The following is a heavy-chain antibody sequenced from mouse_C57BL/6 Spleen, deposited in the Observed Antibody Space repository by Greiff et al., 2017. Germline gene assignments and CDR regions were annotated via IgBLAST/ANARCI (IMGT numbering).Heavy chain of an antibody. D-gene: IGHD2-10*02. CDR2: INPNNGGT. V-gene: IGHV1-18*01. CDR3: AYGNPYAMDY. CDR1: GYTFTDYN. Sequence: EVQLQQSGPELVKPGASVKIPCKASGYTFTDYNMDWVKQSHGKSLEWIGDINPNNGGTIYNQKFKGKATLTVDKSSSTAYMELRSLTSEDTAVYYCAYGNPYAMDYWGQGTSVTVSS. J-gene: IGHJ4*01.